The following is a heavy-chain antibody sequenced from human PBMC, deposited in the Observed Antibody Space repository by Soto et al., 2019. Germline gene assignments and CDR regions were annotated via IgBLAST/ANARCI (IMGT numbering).Heavy chain of an antibody. CDR3: ARGASSSWYVFDY. D-gene: IGHD6-13*01. CDR2: IYYSGST. V-gene: IGHV4-31*03. Sequence: QVQLQESGPGLVKPSQTLSLTCTVSGGSISSGGYYWSWIRQHPGKGLEWIGYIYYSGSTYYNPYLKSRVTISVDTSKNQFSLKLSSVTAADTAVYYCARGASSSWYVFDYWGQGTLVTVSS. J-gene: IGHJ4*02. CDR1: GGSISSGGYY.